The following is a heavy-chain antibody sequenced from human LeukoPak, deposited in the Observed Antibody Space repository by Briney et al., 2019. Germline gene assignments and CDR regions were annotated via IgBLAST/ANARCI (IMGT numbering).Heavy chain of an antibody. CDR2: IYYSGST. CDR1: GGSISSYY. Sequence: SETLYLTCTVSGGSISSYYWSWIRQPSGKGLEWIGYIYYSGSTNYNPSLKSRVTISVDTSKNQFSLKLSSVTAADTAVYYCARNLGDFWSGYYSAFDIWGQGTMVTVSS. D-gene: IGHD3-3*01. J-gene: IGHJ3*02. CDR3: ARNLGDFWSGYYSAFDI. V-gene: IGHV4-59*01.